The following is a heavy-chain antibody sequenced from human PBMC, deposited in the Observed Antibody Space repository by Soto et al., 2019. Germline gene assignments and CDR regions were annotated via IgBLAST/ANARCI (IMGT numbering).Heavy chain of an antibody. J-gene: IGHJ3*02. CDR2: INSDGSST. CDR3: ARVLRWSDAFDI. V-gene: IGHV3-74*01. CDR1: GFTFSSYW. D-gene: IGHD2-15*01. Sequence: GSLRLSCAASGFTFSSYWMHGVRQAPGKGLVWVSRINSDGSSTSYADSVKGRFTISRDNAKNTLYLQMNSLRAEDTAVYYCARVLRWSDAFDIWGQGTMVTVSS.